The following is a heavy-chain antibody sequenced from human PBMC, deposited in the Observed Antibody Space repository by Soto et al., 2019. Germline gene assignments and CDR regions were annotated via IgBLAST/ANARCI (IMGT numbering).Heavy chain of an antibody. CDR2: INPSGGST. CDR1: GYTFTSYY. CDR3: ARDAAQDYVSSGYTYDFDD. V-gene: IGHV1-46*01. D-gene: IGHD3-22*01. J-gene: IGHJ4*02. Sequence: ASVKASCTASGYTFTSYYMHWVRQAPGQGLEWMGIINPSGGSTSYAQKFQGRVTMTRDTSTSTVYMELSSLRSEDTAVYYCARDAAQDYVSSGYTYDFDDSGPGTRVTVYS.